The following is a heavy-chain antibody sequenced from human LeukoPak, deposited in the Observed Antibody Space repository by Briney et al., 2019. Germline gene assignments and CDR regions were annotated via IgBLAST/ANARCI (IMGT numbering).Heavy chain of an antibody. CDR1: GFTLSSYA. D-gene: IGHD3-10*01. J-gene: IGHJ4*02. CDR2: ITDSGGGT. Sequence: GGSLRLSCAVSGFTLSSYAMRWVRQAPGKGLEWVSSITDSGGGTFYADSVKGRFTISRDNSKNTLFLQLNSLRAEDTAVYYCAKRGAGYYFDYWGQGTLVTVSS. CDR3: AKRGAGYYFDY. V-gene: IGHV3-23*01.